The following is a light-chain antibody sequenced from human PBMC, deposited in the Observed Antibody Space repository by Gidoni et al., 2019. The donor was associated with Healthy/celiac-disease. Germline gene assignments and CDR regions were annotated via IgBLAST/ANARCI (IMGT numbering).Light chain of an antibody. V-gene: IGLV2-14*01. J-gene: IGLJ1*01. CDR2: EVS. CDR1: SSDVGGYNY. Sequence: QSALTQPVSVSGSHGQSITISCTGTSSDVGGYNYVSWYQQHPGKAPKLMIYEVSNRPSGVSNRFSGSKSGNTASLTISGLQAEDEADYYCSSYTSSSTLLDVFGTGTKVTVL. CDR3: SSYTSSSTLLDV.